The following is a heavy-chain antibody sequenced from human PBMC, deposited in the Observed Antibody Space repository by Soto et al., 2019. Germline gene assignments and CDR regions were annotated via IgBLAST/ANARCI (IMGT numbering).Heavy chain of an antibody. Sequence: QLQLQESGPGLVKPSETLSLTCTVSGCSISSSSYFWGWIRLPPGEALEWIGSIYYRGSTSDNPPLKSRGTVSVDTSKNQFSLKLSSVTAADTAVYYCARHPSDFWFDPWCQGTLVSVSS. CDR1: GCSISSSSYF. J-gene: IGHJ5*02. D-gene: IGHD2-21*02. V-gene: IGHV4-39*01. CDR3: ARHPSDFWFDP. CDR2: IYYRGST.